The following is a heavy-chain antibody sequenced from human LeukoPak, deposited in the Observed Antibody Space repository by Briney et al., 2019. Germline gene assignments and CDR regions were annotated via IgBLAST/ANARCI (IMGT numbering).Heavy chain of an antibody. V-gene: IGHV1-18*01. CDR2: INAYNGNT. CDR3: ARDRGYYGSGSYAAAFDI. Sequence: ASVKVSCKASGYTFTSYAMHWVRQAPGQRLEWMGWINAYNGNTNYAQKLQGRVTMTTDTSTSTAYMELRSLRSDDTAVYYSARDRGYYGSGSYAAAFDIWGQGTMVTVSS. J-gene: IGHJ3*02. CDR1: GYTFTSYA. D-gene: IGHD3-10*01.